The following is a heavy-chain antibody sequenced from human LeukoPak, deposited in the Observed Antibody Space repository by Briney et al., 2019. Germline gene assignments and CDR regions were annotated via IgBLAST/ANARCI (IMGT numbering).Heavy chain of an antibody. CDR3: ARVSIAAAGPVHPDY. V-gene: IGHV4-39*01. Sequence: SETLSLTCTVSGGSIRSSYYYWGWIRQPPGKGLEWIGSIYDSGSTYYNPSLKSRVTISVDTSKNQFSLKLNSVTAADTAVYYCARVSIAAAGPVHPDYWGQGTLVTVSS. D-gene: IGHD6-13*01. CDR2: IYDSGST. J-gene: IGHJ4*02. CDR1: GGSIRSSYYY.